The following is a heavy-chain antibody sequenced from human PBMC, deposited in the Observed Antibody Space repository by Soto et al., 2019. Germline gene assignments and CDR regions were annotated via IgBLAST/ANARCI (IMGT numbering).Heavy chain of an antibody. J-gene: IGHJ4*02. Sequence: EVQLVESGGGLVQPGGSLRLSCAASGFTFSSYSMNWVRQAPGKRLEWVSYISSSSSTIYYADSVKGRFTISRDNAKNSLYLQMNSLRAEDTAVYYCARGRGYYGSASGYWGQGTLVTVSS. CDR1: GFTFSSYS. CDR3: ARGRGYYGSASGY. CDR2: ISSSSSTI. D-gene: IGHD3-10*01. V-gene: IGHV3-48*01.